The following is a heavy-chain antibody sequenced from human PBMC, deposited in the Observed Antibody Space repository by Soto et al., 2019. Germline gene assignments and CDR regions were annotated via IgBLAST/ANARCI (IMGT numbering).Heavy chain of an antibody. V-gene: IGHV4-39*01. Sequence: SETLSLTCTVSGGSISSSSYYLGWIRQPPGKGLEWIGSIYYSGSTYYNPSLKSRVTISVDTSKNQFSLKLSSVTAADTAVYYCARHGPGGSYSDYWGQGTLVTVSS. D-gene: IGHD1-26*01. CDR1: GGSISSSSYY. CDR3: ARHGPGGSYSDY. CDR2: IYYSGST. J-gene: IGHJ4*02.